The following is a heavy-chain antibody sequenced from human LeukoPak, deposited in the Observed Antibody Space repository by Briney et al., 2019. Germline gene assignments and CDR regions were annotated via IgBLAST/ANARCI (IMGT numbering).Heavy chain of an antibody. CDR3: ARAGLDLYSWFGS. CDR2: ISTYNGNT. CDR1: GYSFTSYG. J-gene: IGHJ5*01. D-gene: IGHD3-10*01. Sequence: ASVKVSCKASGYSFTSYGITWVRQAPGQGLEWMGWISTYNGNTDYAQKLQGRVTMTTDTSTSTAYMELRSLRPDDTAVYYCARAGLDLYSWFGSWGQGTLVTVSS. V-gene: IGHV1-18*01.